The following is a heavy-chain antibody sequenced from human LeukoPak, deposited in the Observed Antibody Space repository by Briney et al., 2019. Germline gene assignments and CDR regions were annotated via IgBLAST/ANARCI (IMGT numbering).Heavy chain of an antibody. J-gene: IGHJ4*02. V-gene: IGHV4-39*01. CDR2: IFYSGTT. CDR1: GCSISSIGYY. D-gene: IGHD2-2*02. Sequence: SETLSLTCPVYGCSISSIGYYWGWIRQPPGKGLDWVWYIFYSGTTYYNPSLKSRVTISVDTSKNQFSLKLSSVTVADTAVYYCARRLISTSSSCYMLFGIDFYYWGQGTLVTVSS. CDR3: ARRLISTSSSCYMLFGIDFYY.